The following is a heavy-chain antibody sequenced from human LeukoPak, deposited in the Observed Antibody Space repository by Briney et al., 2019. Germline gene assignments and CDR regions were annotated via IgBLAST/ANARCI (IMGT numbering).Heavy chain of an antibody. CDR3: ALWGYFDSSGRHF. Sequence: PSETLSLTCTVTGGTISSYYWSWIRQPAGKGLEWIGRIYTSGSTNYNPSLKSRVTISVDTSKNQFSLNLNSVTAADTAVYYCALWGYFDSSGRHFWGQGTLVTVSS. V-gene: IGHV4-4*07. CDR1: GGTISSYY. CDR2: IYTSGST. D-gene: IGHD3-22*01. J-gene: IGHJ4*02.